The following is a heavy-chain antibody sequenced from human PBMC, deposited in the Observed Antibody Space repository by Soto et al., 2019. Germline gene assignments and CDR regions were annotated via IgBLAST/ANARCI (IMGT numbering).Heavy chain of an antibody. CDR3: ARGSSRWDY. V-gene: IGHV4-4*07. CDR2: IYSGGRN. D-gene: IGHD6-13*01. CDR1: GGSISSFY. J-gene: IGHJ4*02. Sequence: SSEPLSLTCTVSGGSISSFYWSWIRQPAGKGLEWIGRIYSGGRNNYNPSLKSRVTMSVDTSKNQFSLRLSSVTAADTDMYYCARGSSRWDYWGQGTLVTVSS.